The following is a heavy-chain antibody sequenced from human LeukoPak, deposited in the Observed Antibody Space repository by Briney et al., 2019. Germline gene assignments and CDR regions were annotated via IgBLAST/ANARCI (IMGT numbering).Heavy chain of an antibody. CDR2: IYYSGST. V-gene: IGHV4-59*12. J-gene: IGHJ3*02. CDR1: GGSISSYY. D-gene: IGHD2-2*01. CDR3: ASTLFGGGYCSSTSCYGDDAFDI. Sequence: SETLSLTCTVSGGSISSYYWSWIRQPPGKGLEWIGYIYYSGSTNYNPSLKSRVTISVDTSKNQFSLKLSSVTAADTAVYYCASTLFGGGYCSSTSCYGDDAFDIWGQGTMVTVSS.